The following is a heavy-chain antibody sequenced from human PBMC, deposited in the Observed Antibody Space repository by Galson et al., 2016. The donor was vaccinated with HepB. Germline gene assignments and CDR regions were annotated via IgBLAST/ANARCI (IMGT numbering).Heavy chain of an antibody. CDR1: GFTFSRYW. V-gene: IGHV3-74*01. Sequence: SLRLSCAASGFTFSRYWMHWVRQAPGKGLVWVSRINSDGSSISYVDSVKGRFTISRDNAKNTLYLQVNSLRAEDTAVYYCATKGGGNPLFGYWGQGTLVTVSS. D-gene: IGHD4-23*01. J-gene: IGHJ4*02. CDR3: ATKGGGNPLFGY. CDR2: INSDGSSI.